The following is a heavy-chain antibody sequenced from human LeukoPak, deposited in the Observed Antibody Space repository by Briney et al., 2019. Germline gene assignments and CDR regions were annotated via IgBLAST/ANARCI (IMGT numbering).Heavy chain of an antibody. Sequence: PSETLSLTCAVYGGSFSGYYWSWIRQPPGKGLEWIGEINHSGSTNYNPSLKSRVTISVDTSKTQFSLKLSSVTAADTAVYYCAADSSGYYYYWGQGTLVTVSS. J-gene: IGHJ4*02. CDR3: AADSSGYYYY. D-gene: IGHD3-22*01. V-gene: IGHV4-34*01. CDR1: GGSFSGYY. CDR2: INHSGST.